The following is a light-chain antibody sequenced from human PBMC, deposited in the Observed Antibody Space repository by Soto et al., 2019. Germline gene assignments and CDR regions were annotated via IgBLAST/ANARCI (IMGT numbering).Light chain of an antibody. J-gene: IGLJ1*01. CDR3: SSYAGSNNFV. V-gene: IGLV2-8*01. CDR2: EVS. Sequence: QSALTQPPSASGPPGQSVTISCTGTSSDIGAYIYVSWYQQHPGKAPKLMISEVSRRPSGVPERFSGSKSGNTASLTASGLQADDEAHYYCSSYAGSNNFVFGTGTKVTVL. CDR1: SSDIGAYIY.